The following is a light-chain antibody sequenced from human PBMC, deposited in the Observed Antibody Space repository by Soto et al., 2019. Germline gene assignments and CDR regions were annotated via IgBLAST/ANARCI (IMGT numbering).Light chain of an antibody. Sequence: EIVMTQSPATLSVSPGERATLSCRASQSVSSNLAWYQQKPGQAPRLLIYGASTRATGIPVRFSGSGSGTEFTLTISSLQSEDFAVYYCQQYNNWPQLTFGGGTKVDIK. CDR1: QSVSSN. J-gene: IGKJ4*01. CDR3: QQYNNWPQLT. V-gene: IGKV3-15*01. CDR2: GAS.